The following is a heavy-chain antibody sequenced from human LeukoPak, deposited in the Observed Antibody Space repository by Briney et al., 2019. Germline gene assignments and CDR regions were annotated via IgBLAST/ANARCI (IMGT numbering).Heavy chain of an antibody. V-gene: IGHV3-30*18. J-gene: IGHJ4*02. D-gene: IGHD1/OR15-1a*01. Sequence: PGGSLRLSCAASGFTFSNFYMHWVRQAPGKGLEWVPLMSYNGGIKYYGDAVRGRFTISRDNSESTLHLEMTSLRPDDTAVYYCAKGGEQKTFRWGMDYWGQGTLVTVSS. CDR1: GFTFSNFY. CDR3: AKGGEQKTFRWGMDY. CDR2: MSYNGGIK.